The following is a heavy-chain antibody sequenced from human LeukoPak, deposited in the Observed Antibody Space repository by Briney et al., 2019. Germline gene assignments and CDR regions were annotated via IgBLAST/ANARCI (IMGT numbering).Heavy chain of an antibody. Sequence: GGSLRLSCAASGFIFSSYAMSWVRQAPGKGLEWVSALSGSGGNTYYADSVKGRFTISRDNSKNTLYLQMNGLRAEDTAVYYCAKNYGSGAGAWYYGMDVWGQGTTVSVSS. CDR2: LSGSGGNT. V-gene: IGHV3-23*01. D-gene: IGHD3-10*01. CDR1: GFIFSSYA. CDR3: AKNYGSGAGAWYYGMDV. J-gene: IGHJ6*02.